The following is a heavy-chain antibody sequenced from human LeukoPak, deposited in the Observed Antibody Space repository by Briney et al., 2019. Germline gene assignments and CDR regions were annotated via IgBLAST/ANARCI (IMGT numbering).Heavy chain of an antibody. Sequence: GGSLTLSCAASGFTFSSYSMNWVRQAPGKGLEWLSYISYNSGTYYSDSVKGRFTISRDNGKNFLYLKMNRVGAEDTAMYNCATHRRSADGDPNLDVYWGQGTVVTVSS. D-gene: IGHD6-13*01. V-gene: IGHV3-48*04. CDR2: ISYNSGT. J-gene: IGHJ4*02. CDR3: ATHRRSADGDPNLDVY. CDR1: GFTFSSYS.